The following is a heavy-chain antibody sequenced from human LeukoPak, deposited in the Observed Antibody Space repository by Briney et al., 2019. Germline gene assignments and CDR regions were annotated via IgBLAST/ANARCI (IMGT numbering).Heavy chain of an antibody. CDR3: ARRTTGTHADAFDI. CDR1: GGSFSGYY. J-gene: IGHJ3*02. Sequence: PSETLSLTCAVYGGSFSGYYWNWVRQPPGKGLEWIGEINRSGSTNYNPSLKSRVTISVDTSKNQFSLKLSSVTAADTAVYYCARRTTGTHADAFDIWGQGTVVTVSS. D-gene: IGHD1-1*01. CDR2: INRSGST. V-gene: IGHV4-34*01.